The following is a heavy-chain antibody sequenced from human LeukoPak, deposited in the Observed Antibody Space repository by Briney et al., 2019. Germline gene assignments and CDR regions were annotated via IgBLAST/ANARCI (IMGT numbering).Heavy chain of an antibody. D-gene: IGHD5-18*01. CDR3: ARVSVEVTQRNSYYYGMDV. J-gene: IGHJ6*02. CDR2: IYSGGST. CDR1: GFTVSSNY. V-gene: IGHV3-66*01. Sequence: PGGSLRLSCAASGFTVSSNYMSWVRQAPGKGLEWVSVIYSGGSTYYADSVKGRFTISRDNSKNTLYLQMNSLRAEDTAVYYCARVSVEVTQRNSYYYGMDVWGQGTTVTVSS.